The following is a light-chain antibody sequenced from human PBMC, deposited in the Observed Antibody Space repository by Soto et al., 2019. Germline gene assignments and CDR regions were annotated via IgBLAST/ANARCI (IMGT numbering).Light chain of an antibody. CDR1: QSVTSN. CDR3: QQYNSWPTIT. Sequence: EIVLTQSPGTLSLSPGERATLSCRASQSVTSNLAWYQQKPGQAPRLLIYGASTRATGIPARFSGSGCVTEFTLTISSLQSEDFSVYFCQQYNSWPTITFGQGTRLEI. V-gene: IGKV3-15*01. J-gene: IGKJ5*01. CDR2: GAS.